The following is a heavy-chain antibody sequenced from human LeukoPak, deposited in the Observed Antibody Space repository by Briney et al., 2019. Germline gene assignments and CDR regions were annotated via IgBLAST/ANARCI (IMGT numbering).Heavy chain of an antibody. Sequence: PSETLSLTWAVYGGSFSGYYWSWISQTPGKGREWNGEINHSGSTNSNPSLKSRVTISVDTSTNQFSLKLSSVTAADTAVYDCANGGSYYDFWSGYRYFDYWGQGTLVTVSS. V-gene: IGHV4-34*01. D-gene: IGHD3-3*01. CDR3: ANGGSYYDFWSGYRYFDY. CDR2: INHSGST. J-gene: IGHJ4*02. CDR1: GGSFSGYY.